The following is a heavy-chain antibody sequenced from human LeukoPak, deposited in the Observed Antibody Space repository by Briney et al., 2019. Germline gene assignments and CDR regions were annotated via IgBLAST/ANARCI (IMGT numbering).Heavy chain of an antibody. Sequence: GSLRLSCAASGFTFSSYWMHWVRQAPGEGLVWVSRINSDGSSTSYADSVKGRFTISRDNAKNTLYLQMNSLRAEDTAVYYCARVGVGALYYFDYWGQGTLVTVSS. CDR2: INSDGSST. D-gene: IGHD1-26*01. CDR3: ARVGVGALYYFDY. J-gene: IGHJ4*02. V-gene: IGHV3-74*01. CDR1: GFTFSSYW.